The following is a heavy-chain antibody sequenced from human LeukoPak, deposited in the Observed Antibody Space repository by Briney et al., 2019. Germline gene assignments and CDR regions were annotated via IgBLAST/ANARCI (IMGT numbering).Heavy chain of an antibody. J-gene: IGHJ3*02. CDR2: INPSGGST. V-gene: IGHV1-46*01. CDR3: ARESDAFDI. CDR1: GYTFTNSY. Sequence: ASVKVSCKSSGYTFTNSYLHGVRQAPGQGLEWMGIINPSGGSTTYAQKFQGRITVTRDTSTSTVYMELSSLRSEDTAVYYCARESDAFDIWGQGKIVTVSS.